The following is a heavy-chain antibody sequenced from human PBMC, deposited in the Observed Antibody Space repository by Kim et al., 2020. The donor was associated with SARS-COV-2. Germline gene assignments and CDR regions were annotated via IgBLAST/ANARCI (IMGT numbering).Heavy chain of an antibody. V-gene: IGHV1-69*04. J-gene: IGHJ4*02. CDR2: IIPILGIA. D-gene: IGHD6-19*01. CDR1: GGTFSSYA. Sequence: SVKVSCKASGGTFSSYAISWVRQAPGQGLEWMGRIIPILGIANYAQKFQGRVTITADKSTSTAYMELSSLRSEDTAVYYCARGGAPSSGWYGYWGQGTLVTVSS. CDR3: ARGGAPSSGWYGY.